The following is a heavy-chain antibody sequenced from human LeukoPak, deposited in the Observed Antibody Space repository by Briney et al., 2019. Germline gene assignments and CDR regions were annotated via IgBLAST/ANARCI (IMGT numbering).Heavy chain of an antibody. Sequence: SVKVSCTASGGTSNSYTISWVRQAPGQGLEWMGRIIPVLGIANYAQRFQGRVTITADKSTNTAYMELSSLRSEDTAVYYCARESEAYYFDYWGQGTLVTVSS. CDR2: IIPVLGIA. CDR1: GGTSNSYT. V-gene: IGHV1-69*04. D-gene: IGHD3-16*01. J-gene: IGHJ4*02. CDR3: ARESEAYYFDY.